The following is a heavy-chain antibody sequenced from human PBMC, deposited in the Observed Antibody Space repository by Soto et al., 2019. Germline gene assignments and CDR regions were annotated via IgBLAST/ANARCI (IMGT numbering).Heavy chain of an antibody. CDR3: ARRYSSGWYWDY. V-gene: IGHV3-48*01. D-gene: IGHD6-19*01. CDR2: ISSSSSSI. CDR1: GFTFSSYS. J-gene: IGHJ4*02. Sequence: EVQLVESGGGLVQPGGSLRLSCAASGFTFSSYSMNWVRQAPGKGLEWVSYISSSSSSIYYADSVKGRFTISRDNAKNSLYLQMNSLRAEETAVYYCARRYSSGWYWDYWGQGTLVTVAS.